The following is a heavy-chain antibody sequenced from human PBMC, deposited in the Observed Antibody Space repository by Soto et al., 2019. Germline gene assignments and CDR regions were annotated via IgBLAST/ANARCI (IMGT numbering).Heavy chain of an antibody. CDR2: ISTYNGNT. CDR1: GYSFITYG. D-gene: IGHD6-6*01. J-gene: IGHJ6*02. V-gene: IGHV1-18*01. Sequence: QVQLVQSGAEVKKPGASVMVSCKASGYSFITYGISWVRQAPGQGLEWMGWISTYNGNTNYAQKLQGRITMTTDTSTTTGYMELRSLRSDDTAVYYCARDRPTSSIRARDYYYAMDVWGQGTTVTVSS. CDR3: ARDRPTSSIRARDYYYAMDV.